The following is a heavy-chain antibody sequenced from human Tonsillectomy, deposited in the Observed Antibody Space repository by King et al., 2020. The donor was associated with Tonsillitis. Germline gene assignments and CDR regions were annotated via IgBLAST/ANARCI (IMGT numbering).Heavy chain of an antibody. CDR1: GYTFTKYY. J-gene: IGHJ3*02. CDR3: ARDRSVISYYASSGFPTVSFDI. D-gene: IGHD3-22*01. Sequence: QLVQSGAEVKKPGASVKVPCKASGYTFTKYYMHWVRQAPGQGLEWMGIINPNGGSTSYAQKFQGRVTMTRDTSTSTVYMELSSLRPADTAVYYCARDRSVISYYASSGFPTVSFDIWGQGTMVTVSS. CDR2: INPNGGST. V-gene: IGHV1-46*01.